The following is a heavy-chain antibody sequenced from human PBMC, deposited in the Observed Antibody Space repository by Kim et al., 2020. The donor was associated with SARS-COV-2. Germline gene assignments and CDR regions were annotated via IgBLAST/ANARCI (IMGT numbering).Heavy chain of an antibody. CDR2: ISWNSGTI. V-gene: IGHV3-9*01. Sequence: GGSLRLSCAASGFTFDDYAMHWVRQVPGKGLEWVSSISWNSGTIGYADSVKGRFTISRDNARNSLFLQMNSLRAEDTALYYYAKDVAPTGTGCDYWGQGTLVTVSS. J-gene: IGHJ4*02. CDR3: AKDVAPTGTGCDY. D-gene: IGHD6-13*01. CDR1: GFTFDDYA.